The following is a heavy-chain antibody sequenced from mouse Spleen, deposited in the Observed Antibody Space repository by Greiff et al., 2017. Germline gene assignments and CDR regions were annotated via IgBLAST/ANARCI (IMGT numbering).Heavy chain of an antibody. CDR3: ARHGYYGYYFDY. J-gene: IGHJ2*01. D-gene: IGHD1-1*01. CDR2: ISSGGSYT. V-gene: IGHV5-6*01. Sequence: EVKLMESGGDLVKPGGSLKLSCAASGFTFSSYGMSWVRQTPDKRLEWVATISSGGSYTYYPDSVKGRFTISRDNAKNTLYLQMSSLKSEDTAMYYCARHGYYGYYFDYWGQGTTLTVSS. CDR1: GFTFSSYG.